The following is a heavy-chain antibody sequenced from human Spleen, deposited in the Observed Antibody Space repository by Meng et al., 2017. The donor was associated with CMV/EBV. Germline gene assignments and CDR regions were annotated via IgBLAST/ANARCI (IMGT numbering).Heavy chain of an antibody. CDR2: ISGSGGTK. J-gene: IGHJ6*02. CDR3: ARDGPLWGDGLDV. D-gene: IGHD3-10*01. Sequence: GESLKISCAASGFNFGSYWMIWVRQAPGKGLEWISYISGSGGTKYYADSVKGRFTISRDDAKNSLYLQMNSLRDEDTAVYYCARDGPLWGDGLDVWGQGTAVTVSS. CDR1: GFNFGSYW. V-gene: IGHV3-48*03.